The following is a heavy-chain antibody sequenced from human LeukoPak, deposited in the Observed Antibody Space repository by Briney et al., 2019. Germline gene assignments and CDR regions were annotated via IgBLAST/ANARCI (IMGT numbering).Heavy chain of an antibody. CDR1: GGSVISWY. CDR3: ARETSLTGYASGLGFNY. Sequence: SETLCLTCTVSGGSVISWYWSWIRQPPGKGLEGIGYIYDSGNTNYNPSLKSRVTISIDTSKNQFSLRLTSVTAADTATYYCARETSLTGYASGLGFNYWGQGILVTVSS. D-gene: IGHD6-19*01. CDR2: IYDSGNT. J-gene: IGHJ4*02. V-gene: IGHV4-59*02.